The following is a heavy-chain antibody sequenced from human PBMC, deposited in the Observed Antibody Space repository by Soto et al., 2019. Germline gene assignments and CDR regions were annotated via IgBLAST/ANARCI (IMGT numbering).Heavy chain of an antibody. CDR3: ARSKREITMTVGGFDY. D-gene: IGHD3-22*01. Sequence: SETLSLTCTVSGGSISSGGYYWSWIRQHPGKGLEWIGYIYYSGSTYYNPSLKSRVTISVDTSKNQFSLKLSSVTAADTAVYYCARSKREITMTVGGFDYWGQGTLVTVSS. J-gene: IGHJ4*02. CDR2: IYYSGST. V-gene: IGHV4-31*03. CDR1: GGSISSGGYY.